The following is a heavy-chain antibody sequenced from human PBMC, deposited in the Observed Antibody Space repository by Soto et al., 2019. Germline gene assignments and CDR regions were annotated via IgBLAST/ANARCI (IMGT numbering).Heavy chain of an antibody. D-gene: IGHD3-10*01. CDR3: ARGGVITDHYYYYGMDV. Sequence: PSETLSLTCTVSGGSISSGEYYWSWIRQPPGKGLEWIGYIYYSGSTYYNPSLKSRVTISVDTSKNQFSLKLSSVTAADTAVYYCARGGVITDHYYYYGMDVWRQGTTVTVSS. V-gene: IGHV4-30-4*01. CDR2: IYYSGST. CDR1: GGSISSGEYY. J-gene: IGHJ6*02.